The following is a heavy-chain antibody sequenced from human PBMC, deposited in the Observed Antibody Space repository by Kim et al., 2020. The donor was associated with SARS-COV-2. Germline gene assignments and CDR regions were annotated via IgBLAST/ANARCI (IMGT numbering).Heavy chain of an antibody. J-gene: IGHJ6*03. Sequence: GGSLRLSCAASGFTFSSYSMNWVRQAPGKGLEWVSSISSSSRYIYYADSVKGRFTISRDNAKNSLYLQMNSLRAEDTAVYYCARDRLQVYYDIPLGGHYYYYMDVWGKGATVTVSS. CDR1: GFTFSSYS. V-gene: IGHV3-21*01. CDR3: ARDRLQVYYDIPLGGHYYYYMDV. CDR2: ISSSSRYI. D-gene: IGHD3-9*01.